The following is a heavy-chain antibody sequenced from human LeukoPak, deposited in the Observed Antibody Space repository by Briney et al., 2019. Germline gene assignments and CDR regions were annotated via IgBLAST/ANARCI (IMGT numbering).Heavy chain of an antibody. CDR3: AKRIGSCNSISCLYFDH. CDR1: GFTFSNYA. CDR2: ISGSGGGT. Sequence: PGGSLRLSCAASGFTFSNYAMSWVRQAPGKGLDWVSTISGSGGGTYYADSVKGRFTISRDNSKNTLHLQMNSLRAADTAIYYCAKRIGSCNSISCLYFDHWGQGALVTVSS. J-gene: IGHJ4*02. V-gene: IGHV3-23*01. D-gene: IGHD2-2*01.